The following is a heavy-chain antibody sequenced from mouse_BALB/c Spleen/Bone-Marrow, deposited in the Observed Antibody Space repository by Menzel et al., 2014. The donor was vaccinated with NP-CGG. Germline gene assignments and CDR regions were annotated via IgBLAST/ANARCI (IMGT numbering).Heavy chain of an antibody. CDR2: INPESNTI. CDR3: ARLGYYGWFAY. V-gene: IGHV4-1*02. J-gene: IGHJ3*01. Sequence: EVKVVDSGGGLVQPGGSLKLSCAASGFDFSRYWMSWVRQAPGKGLQWIGEINPESNTINYTPSLKDKFIISRDNAKNTLYLQMSKVRSEDTALYCCARLGYYGWFAYWSQGTLVTVSA. CDR1: GFDFSRYW. D-gene: IGHD2-3*01.